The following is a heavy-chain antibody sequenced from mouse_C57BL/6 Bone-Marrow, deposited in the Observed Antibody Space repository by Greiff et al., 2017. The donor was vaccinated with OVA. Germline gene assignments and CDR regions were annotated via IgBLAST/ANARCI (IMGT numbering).Heavy chain of an antibody. CDR1: GYTFTSYW. J-gene: IGHJ4*01. Sequence: QVQLQQPGAELVKPGASVKLSCKASGYTFTSYWMHWVKKRPGRGLEWIGRIDPNSGGTTYNEKFKSKATLTVDKSSSTAYMQLSSLTSEDSAVYYCARGYYGSRNYYAMDYWGQGTSVTVSS. CDR2: IDPNSGGT. CDR3: ARGYYGSRNYYAMDY. V-gene: IGHV1-72*01. D-gene: IGHD1-1*01.